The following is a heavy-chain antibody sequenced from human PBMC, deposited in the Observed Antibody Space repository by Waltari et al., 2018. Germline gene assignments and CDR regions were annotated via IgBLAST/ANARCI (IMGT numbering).Heavy chain of an antibody. Sequence: QLQLQESGPGLVKPSETLSLTCTVSGGSISSSPLYWGWIRQSPGKGLEWIGSIYYSGRTDYNPTLESRVTISGDTSKNQFSLKLSSVTAAGTAVYYCARHWKKSGYRFDPWGQGTLVTVSS. J-gene: IGHJ5*02. D-gene: IGHD5-12*01. V-gene: IGHV4-39*01. CDR2: IYYSGRT. CDR1: GGSISSSPLY. CDR3: ARHWKKSGYRFDP.